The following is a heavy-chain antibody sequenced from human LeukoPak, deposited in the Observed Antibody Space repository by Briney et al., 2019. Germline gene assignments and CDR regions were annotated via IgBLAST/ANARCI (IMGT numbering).Heavy chain of an antibody. CDR1: GGSISSGGYY. J-gene: IGHJ4*02. D-gene: IGHD2-21*02. CDR3: ARVAPDDSALDY. Sequence: SETLSLTCTVSGGSISSGGYYWSWIRQHPGKGLEWIGYIYYSGSIYYDPSLKSRATISVDTSKKQFSLMLSSVTAADTAVYYCARVAPDDSALDYWGQGALVTVSS. CDR2: IYYSGSI. V-gene: IGHV4-31*03.